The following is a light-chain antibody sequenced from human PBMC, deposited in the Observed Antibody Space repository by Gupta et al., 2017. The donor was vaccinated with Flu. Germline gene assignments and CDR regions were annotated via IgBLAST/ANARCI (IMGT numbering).Light chain of an antibody. CDR3: QVWDSSSDRGV. CDR1: NMAAKT. Sequence: GQTARITGGGNNMAAKTVHWYQQKPGQAPVLVVNDDGDRPSGIPERFFGSNSGNTATLTISRVEAGDEADYYCQVWDSSSDRGVFGGGTKLTVL. J-gene: IGLJ3*02. CDR2: DDG. V-gene: IGLV3-21*02.